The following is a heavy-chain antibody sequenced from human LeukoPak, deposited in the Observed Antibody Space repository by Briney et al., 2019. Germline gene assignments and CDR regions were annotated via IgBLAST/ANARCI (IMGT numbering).Heavy chain of an antibody. D-gene: IGHD3-3*01. J-gene: IGHJ6*02. CDR2: ISYDGSNK. V-gene: IGHV3-30*18. Sequence: GGSLRLSCAASGFTFSSYGMHWVRQAPGKWLEWVAVISYDGSNKYYAGSVTGRFTISRDNSKNTLYLQMTSLRAEDTAVYYCAKGFAGMDVWGQGTTVTVSS. CDR1: GFTFSSYG. CDR3: AKGFAGMDV.